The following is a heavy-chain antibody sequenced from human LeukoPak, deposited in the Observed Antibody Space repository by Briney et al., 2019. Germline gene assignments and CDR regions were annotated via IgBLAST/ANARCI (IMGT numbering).Heavy chain of an antibody. J-gene: IGHJ4*02. CDR2: INNSGST. CDR1: GGSFSSYY. V-gene: IGHV4-34*01. CDR3: ARCNRRGGGDCSSSFDY. D-gene: IGHD2-21*02. Sequence: PSETLSLTCAVYGGSFSSYYWSWIRQPPGKGLEWIGEINNSGSTNYKPSLKSRVTISVDTSKNQFSLKLRSVTAADTAVYYCARCNRRGGGDCSSSFDYWGQGTLVTASS.